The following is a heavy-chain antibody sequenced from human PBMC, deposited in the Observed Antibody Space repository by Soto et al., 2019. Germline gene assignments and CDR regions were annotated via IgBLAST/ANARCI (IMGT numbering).Heavy chain of an antibody. CDR1: GGSISSYY. J-gene: IGHJ3*02. CDR3: ARPRREWLRFDAFDI. D-gene: IGHD5-12*01. CDR2: IYYSGST. Sequence: SETLSLTCTVSGGSISSYYWSWIRQPPGKGLEWIGYIYYSGSTNYNPSLKSRVTISVDTSKNQFSLKLSSVTAADTAVYYCARPRREWLRFDAFDICGQGTMVTVS. V-gene: IGHV4-59*08.